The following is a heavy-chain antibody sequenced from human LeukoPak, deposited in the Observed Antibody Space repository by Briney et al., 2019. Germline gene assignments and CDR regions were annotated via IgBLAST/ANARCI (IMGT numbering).Heavy chain of an antibody. Sequence: GGSLRLSCAASRFTLSNYWMSWVRQAPGTGLEWVANINADRGETNYVDSLKGRFTISRDNAKNSLYLQMNSLRGEDTTVYYCAMEVDCYNSFWLDYWGQGTLVTVSS. J-gene: IGHJ4*02. V-gene: IGHV3-7*04. CDR2: INADRGET. D-gene: IGHD5-24*01. CDR3: AMEVDCYNSFWLDY. CDR1: RFTLSNYW.